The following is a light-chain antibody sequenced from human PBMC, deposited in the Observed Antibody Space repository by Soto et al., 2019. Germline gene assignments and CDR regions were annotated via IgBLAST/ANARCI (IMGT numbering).Light chain of an antibody. V-gene: IGKV3-20*01. CDR1: QSISSSY. CDR3: QQYDSSPRT. J-gene: IGKJ1*01. Sequence: EIVLTQSPATLSVSAGERATLSCRASQSISSSYLAWYRQKPGQAPRLLIYGASSRATGIPDRFSGSGSGTDFTLTINRLEPEDFAVYYCQQYDSSPRTFGQGTKVDIK. CDR2: GAS.